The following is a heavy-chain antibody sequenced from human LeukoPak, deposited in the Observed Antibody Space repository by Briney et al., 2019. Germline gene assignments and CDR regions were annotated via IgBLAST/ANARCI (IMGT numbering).Heavy chain of an antibody. J-gene: IGHJ4*02. Sequence: PGGSLRLSCAASGFTFSSYGMSWVRQAPGKGVEWVSAISGGGGSTYYADSVKGRFTISRDNAKNSLYLQMNSLRAEDTALYYCARDKEITFGGVIVPHFDYWGQGTLVTVSS. CDR2: ISGGGGST. V-gene: IGHV3-23*01. CDR3: ARDKEITFGGVIVPHFDY. CDR1: GFTFSSYG. D-gene: IGHD3-16*02.